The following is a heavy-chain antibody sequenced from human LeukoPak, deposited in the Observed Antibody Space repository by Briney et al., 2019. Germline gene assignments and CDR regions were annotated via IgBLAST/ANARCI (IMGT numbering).Heavy chain of an antibody. D-gene: IGHD6-13*01. CDR2: ISSSSSTI. V-gene: IGHV3-48*04. CDR1: GFTFSSYS. Sequence: GGSLRLSCAASGFTFSSYSMNWVHQAPGKGLEWVSYISSSSSTIYYADSVKGRFTISRDNAKNSLYLQMNSLRAEDTAVYYCARVYTTSSSWYGDFDYWGQGTLVTVSS. CDR3: ARVYTTSSSWYGDFDY. J-gene: IGHJ4*02.